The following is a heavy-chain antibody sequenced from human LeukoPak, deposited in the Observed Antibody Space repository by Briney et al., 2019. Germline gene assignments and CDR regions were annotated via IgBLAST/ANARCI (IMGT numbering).Heavy chain of an antibody. CDR2: IIAKTDGGTT. Sequence: GRSRTLSCAAARFTFKNAWMDWVRQAQGEGLEWVGRIIAKTDGGTTEYAAPVKGRFNISRDDSKQTLFLQMNGLQTEDTGVYFCTTRLVGATRYNRDDWGLGITDTVSS. J-gene: IGHJ4*02. V-gene: IGHV3-15*01. CDR3: TTRLVGATRYNRDD. D-gene: IGHD1-26*01. CDR1: RFTFKNAW.